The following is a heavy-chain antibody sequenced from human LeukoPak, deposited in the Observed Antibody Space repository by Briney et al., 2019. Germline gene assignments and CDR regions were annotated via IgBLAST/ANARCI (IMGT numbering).Heavy chain of an antibody. V-gene: IGHV3-7*01. CDR3: ARAVGY. J-gene: IGHJ4*02. Sequence: GGSLRLSCAASGFSFSIHWMSWVRQAPGKGLERVAKINPDGSEKYYVDSVKGRFTISRDNAKNSVYVQMNSLRAEDTAVYYCARAVGYWGQGTLVTVSS. CDR1: GFSFSIHW. CDR2: INPDGSEK.